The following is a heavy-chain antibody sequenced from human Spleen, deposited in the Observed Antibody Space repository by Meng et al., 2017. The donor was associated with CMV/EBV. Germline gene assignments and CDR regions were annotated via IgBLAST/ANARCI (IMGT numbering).Heavy chain of an antibody. Sequence: SVPRLLKPSCTLSLTCTVSVGSISSYYWSWIRQPPGKGLEWIGYIYYSGSTNYNPSLHSRVTISVDTSKNQFSLKLSSVTAADTAVYYCARFDDYCDYVPVNWGHGTLVTVSS. D-gene: IGHD4-17*01. CDR3: ARFDDYCDYVPVN. V-gene: IGHV4-59*07. CDR1: VGSISSYY. J-gene: IGHJ4*01. CDR2: IYYSGST.